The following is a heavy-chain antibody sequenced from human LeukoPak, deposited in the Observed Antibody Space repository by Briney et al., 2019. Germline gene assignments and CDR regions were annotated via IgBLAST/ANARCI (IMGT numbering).Heavy chain of an antibody. CDR1: GYTFTGYY. Sequence: GASVKVSCKASGYTFTGYYMHWVRQAPGQGLEWMGWINPNSGGTNYAQKFQGRVTMTRDTSISTAYMELSRLRSDDTAVYYCARVEGYGDYLYYFDYWGQGTLVTVSS. CDR2: INPNSGGT. D-gene: IGHD4-17*01. V-gene: IGHV1-2*02. CDR3: ARVEGYGDYLYYFDY. J-gene: IGHJ4*02.